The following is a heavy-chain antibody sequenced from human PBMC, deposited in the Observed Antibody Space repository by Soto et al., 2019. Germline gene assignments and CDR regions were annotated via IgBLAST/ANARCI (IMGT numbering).Heavy chain of an antibody. Sequence: GGSLRLSCAASGFTFSSYAMSWVRQAPGKGLEWVSAISGSGGSTYYADSVKGRFTISRDNSKNTLYLQMNSLRAEDTAVYYCAKVRVVVVVAATGPPLIFDYWGQGTLVTVSS. CDR2: ISGSGGST. CDR3: AKVRVVVVVAATGPPLIFDY. V-gene: IGHV3-23*01. J-gene: IGHJ4*02. D-gene: IGHD2-15*01. CDR1: GFTFSSYA.